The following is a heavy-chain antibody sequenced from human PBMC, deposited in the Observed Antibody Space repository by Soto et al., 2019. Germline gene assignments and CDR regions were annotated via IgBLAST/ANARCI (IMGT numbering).Heavy chain of an antibody. D-gene: IGHD4-4*01. J-gene: IGHJ6*02. Sequence: PGGSLRLSCAASGFTFSSYGMHWVRQAPGKGLEWVAVISYDGSNKYYADSVKGRFTISRDNSKNTLYLQMNSLRAEDTAVYYCAKESATVTFDYYYYGMDVWGQGTTVTVSS. CDR2: ISYDGSNK. CDR3: AKESATVTFDYYYYGMDV. CDR1: GFTFSSYG. V-gene: IGHV3-30*18.